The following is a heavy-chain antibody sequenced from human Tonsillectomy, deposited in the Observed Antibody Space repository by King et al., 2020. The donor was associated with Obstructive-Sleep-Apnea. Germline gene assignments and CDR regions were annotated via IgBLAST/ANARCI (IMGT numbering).Heavy chain of an antibody. CDR3: ATVDTARVGPFDY. CDR2: IYYLGST. Sequence: LQLQESGPGLVKPSETLSLNCSVPGGFISSSTYYWGWIRQPPGKGLGWIAIIYYLGSTYSNPSLKSRVSLSVDPTKNPFSLHVSSVTAAGPAVYYCATVDTARVGPFDYWGQGTLVTVSS. V-gene: IGHV4-39*07. D-gene: IGHD5-18*01. CDR1: GGFISSSTYY. J-gene: IGHJ4*02.